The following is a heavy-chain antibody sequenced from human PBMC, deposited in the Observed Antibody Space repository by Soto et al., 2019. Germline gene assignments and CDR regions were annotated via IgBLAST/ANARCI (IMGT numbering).Heavy chain of an antibody. CDR1: GGSISSGDYY. Sequence: PSETLSLTCTVSGGSISSGDYYWSWIRQPPGKGLEWIGYIYYSGSTYYKPSLKSRVTISVDTSKNQFSLKLSSVTAADTAVYYCARDQGNCSGGSCYPGLFDYWGQGTLVTVSS. CDR3: ARDQGNCSGGSCYPGLFDY. D-gene: IGHD2-15*01. J-gene: IGHJ4*02. V-gene: IGHV4-30-4*01. CDR2: IYYSGST.